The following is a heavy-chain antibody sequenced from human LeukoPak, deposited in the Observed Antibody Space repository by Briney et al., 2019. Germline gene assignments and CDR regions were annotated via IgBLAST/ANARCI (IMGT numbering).Heavy chain of an antibody. CDR1: GGSISSGGYY. D-gene: IGHD3-3*01. Sequence: SETLSLTCTVSGGSISSGGYYWSWIRQPPGKGLEWIGYIYHSGSTYYNPSLKSRVTISVDRSKNQFSLKLSSVTAADTAVYYCARTRNYDFWGALDAFDIWGQGTMVTVSS. V-gene: IGHV4-30-2*02. J-gene: IGHJ3*02. CDR2: IYHSGST. CDR3: ARTRNYDFWGALDAFDI.